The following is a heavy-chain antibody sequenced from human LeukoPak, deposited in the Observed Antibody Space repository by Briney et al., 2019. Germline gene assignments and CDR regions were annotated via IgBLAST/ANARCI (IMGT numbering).Heavy chain of an antibody. Sequence: SETLSLTCAVYGGSFSGYYWSWIRQPPGKGLEWIGEINHSGSTNYNPSLKSRVTISVDTSKNQFSLKLSSVTAADTAVYYCARGIRAYYGSGYWYFDLWGRGTLVTVSS. CDR1: GGSFSGYY. D-gene: IGHD3-10*01. J-gene: IGHJ2*01. V-gene: IGHV4-34*01. CDR2: INHSGST. CDR3: ARGIRAYYGSGYWYFDL.